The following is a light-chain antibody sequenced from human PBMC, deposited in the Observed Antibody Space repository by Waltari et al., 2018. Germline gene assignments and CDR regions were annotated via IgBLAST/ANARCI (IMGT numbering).Light chain of an antibody. V-gene: IGLV1-44*01. CDR3: AAWDDSVNGHWV. Sequence: QSVLTQPPSVSGTPGQRVTISCSGSRYNIGSNSVNWYQQLPGTAPKLLIDSNDQRPSGVPDLFSGSKSGTSASLAISGLQSEDEADYYCAAWDDSVNGHWVFGGGTKLTVL. CDR2: SND. CDR1: RYNIGSNS. J-gene: IGLJ3*02.